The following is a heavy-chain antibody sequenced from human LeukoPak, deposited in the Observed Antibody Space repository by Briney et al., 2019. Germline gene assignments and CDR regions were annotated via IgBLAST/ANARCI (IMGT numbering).Heavy chain of an antibody. Sequence: GESLKISCKGSGYSFTSYWIGWVRQMPGKGLEWRGIIYPGDSDTRYSPSFQGQVTISADKSISTAYLQWSSLKASDTAMYYCARLVVPAASSSSYFDYWGQGTLVTVSS. J-gene: IGHJ4*02. CDR3: ARLVVPAASSSSYFDY. V-gene: IGHV5-51*01. D-gene: IGHD2-2*01. CDR2: IYPGDSDT. CDR1: GYSFTSYW.